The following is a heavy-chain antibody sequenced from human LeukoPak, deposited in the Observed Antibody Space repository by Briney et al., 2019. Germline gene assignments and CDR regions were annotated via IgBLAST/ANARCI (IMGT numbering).Heavy chain of an antibody. CDR3: ARDGRLVPLIYFQH. CDR2: ISAYNGNT. Sequence: ASVKVSCKASGYTFTSYGISWVRQAPGQGLEWMGWISAYNGNTNYAQKLQGRVTMTTDTSTNTAYMELRSLRSDDTAVYYCARDGRLVPLIYFQHWGQGTLVTVSS. J-gene: IGHJ1*01. V-gene: IGHV1-18*04. D-gene: IGHD6-19*01. CDR1: GYTFTSYG.